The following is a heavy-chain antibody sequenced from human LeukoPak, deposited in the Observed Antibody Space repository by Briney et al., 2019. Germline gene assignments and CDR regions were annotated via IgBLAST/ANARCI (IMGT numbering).Heavy chain of an antibody. CDR1: GFNVSRNY. Sequence: PGGSLRLSCAASGFNVSRNYMSWVRQAPGKGLEWVSVIYSGGNTYYADSVKGRFTISRDESKNTLYLQMNSLRAEDTAVYYCARVGSGSGSYGSGNYYFDDWGPGTLVTVSS. CDR2: IYSGGNT. D-gene: IGHD3-10*01. V-gene: IGHV3-53*01. CDR3: ARVGSGSGSYGSGNYYFDD. J-gene: IGHJ4*02.